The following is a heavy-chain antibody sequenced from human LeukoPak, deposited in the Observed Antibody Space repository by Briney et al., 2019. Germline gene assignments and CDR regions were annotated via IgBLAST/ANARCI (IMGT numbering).Heavy chain of an antibody. CDR3: ARVGLKSYSSGWYGDY. J-gene: IGHJ4*02. V-gene: IGHV4-34*01. CDR2: INHSGST. D-gene: IGHD6-19*01. Sequence: PSETLSLTCAVYGGSFSGYYWSWIRQPPGKGLEWIGEINHSGSTNYNPSLKSRVTISVDTSKNQFSLKLSSVTAADTAVYYCARVGLKSYSSGWYGDYWGQGTLVTVSS. CDR1: GGSFSGYY.